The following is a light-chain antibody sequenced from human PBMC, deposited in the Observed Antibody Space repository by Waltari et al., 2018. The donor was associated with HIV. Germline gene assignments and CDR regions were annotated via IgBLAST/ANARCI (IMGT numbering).Light chain of an antibody. CDR1: SNQLHSGRSNN. CDR2: SGS. Sequence: DIVLTQNPLSRPLTPGETASISFSYSSNQLHSGRSNNLDWYLQKPGQATHLLIYSGSSWGYGVPERFSGSGSGTDFTLNISRVEAEDVGVYYCMQGLTAPRTFGPGTKVDI. J-gene: IGKJ1*01. CDR3: MQGLTAPRT. V-gene: IGKV2-28*01.